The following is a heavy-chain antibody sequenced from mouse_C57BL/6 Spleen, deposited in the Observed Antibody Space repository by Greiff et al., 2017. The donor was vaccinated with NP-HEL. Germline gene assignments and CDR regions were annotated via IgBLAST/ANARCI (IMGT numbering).Heavy chain of an antibody. CDR1: GYAFSSYW. CDR2: IYPGDGDP. J-gene: IGHJ4*01. CDR3: ATLRYYAMDY. Sequence: QVQLQQSGAELVKPGASVKISCKASGYAFSSYWMNWVKQRPGKGLEWIGQIYPGDGDPNYNGKFKGKATLTADKSSSTAYMQLSSLTSEDAAVYFCATLRYYAMDYWGQGTSVTVSS. V-gene: IGHV1-80*01.